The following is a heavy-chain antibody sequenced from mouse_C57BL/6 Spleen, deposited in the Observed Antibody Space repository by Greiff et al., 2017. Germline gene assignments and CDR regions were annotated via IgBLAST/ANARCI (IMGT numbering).Heavy chain of an antibody. Sequence: EVQLQESGPGLVKPCQSLSLTCSVTGYSITSGYYWNWIRQFPGNKLEWMGYISYDGSNNYNPSLKNRISITRDTSKNQFFLKLNSVTTEDTATYYCAREWGFDYWGQGTTLTVSS. CDR2: ISYDGSN. CDR3: AREWGFDY. V-gene: IGHV3-6*01. J-gene: IGHJ2*01. CDR1: GYSITSGYY.